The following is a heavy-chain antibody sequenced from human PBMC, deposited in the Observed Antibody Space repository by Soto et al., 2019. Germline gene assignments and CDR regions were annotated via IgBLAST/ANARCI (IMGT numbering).Heavy chain of an antibody. CDR3: AKFMYGDYGFDY. Sequence: EVQLLESGGGLVQPGGSLRLSCAASGFTFSSYAMSWVRQAPGKGLEWVSAISGSGGSTYYADSVKGRFTISRDNSKNTLYLQMNSVRAEDTAVYYCAKFMYGDYGFDYWGQGTLVTVSS. V-gene: IGHV3-23*01. D-gene: IGHD4-17*01. J-gene: IGHJ4*02. CDR1: GFTFSSYA. CDR2: ISGSGGST.